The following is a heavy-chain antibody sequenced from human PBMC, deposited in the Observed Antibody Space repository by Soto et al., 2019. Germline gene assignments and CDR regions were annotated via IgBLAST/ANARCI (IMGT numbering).Heavy chain of an antibody. V-gene: IGHV1-18*04. Sequence: ASVKVSCKASGYTFTSYGISWVRQAPGQGLEWMGWISAYNGNTNYAQKLQGRVTMTTDTSTSTAYMELRSPRSDDTAVYYCARDHCSSTSCYTAVDYWGQGTLVTVSS. J-gene: IGHJ4*02. CDR1: GYTFTSYG. CDR3: ARDHCSSTSCYTAVDY. CDR2: ISAYNGNT. D-gene: IGHD2-2*02.